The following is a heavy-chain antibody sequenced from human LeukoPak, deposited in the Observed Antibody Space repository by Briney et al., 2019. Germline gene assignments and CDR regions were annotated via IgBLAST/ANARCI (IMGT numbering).Heavy chain of an antibody. D-gene: IGHD5-24*01. V-gene: IGHV1-69*04. CDR1: GGTFSSYA. CDR3: ARHVGDGYNYGNQYNWFDP. J-gene: IGHJ5*02. Sequence: SVKVSCKASGGTFSSYAISWVRQAPGQGLEWMGRIIPILGIANYAQKFQGRVTITADKSTSTAYMELSSLRSEDTAVYYCARHVGDGYNYGNQYNWFDPWGQGTLVTVSS. CDR2: IIPILGIA.